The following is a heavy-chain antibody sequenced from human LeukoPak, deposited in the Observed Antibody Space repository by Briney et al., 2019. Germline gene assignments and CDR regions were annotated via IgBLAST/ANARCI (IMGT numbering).Heavy chain of an antibody. CDR2: INHRGST. CDR1: GGSFSGYY. J-gene: IGHJ4*02. V-gene: IGHV4-34*01. Sequence: SETLSLTCAVYGGSFSGYYWSWIRQPPGEGLEWIGEINHRGSTYYNPSLKSRVTISVDTSKNQFSLKLTSVTAADAAVYYCARGREGPRSRDWGQGTLVTVSS. CDR3: ARGREGPRSRD. D-gene: IGHD3-10*01.